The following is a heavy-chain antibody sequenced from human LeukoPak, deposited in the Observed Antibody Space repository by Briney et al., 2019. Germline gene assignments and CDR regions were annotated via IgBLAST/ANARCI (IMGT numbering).Heavy chain of an antibody. CDR3: ARYSYCGGDCYDAFDI. CDR2: FYTSGST. CDR1: GDSISNYY. D-gene: IGHD2-21*02. V-gene: IGHV4-4*07. Sequence: SETLSLTCTVSGDSISNYYWSWIRQPAGKGLEWIGRFYTSGSTNYNPSLKSRVTISVDTSKNQFSLKLSSVTAADTAVYYCARYSYCGGDCYDAFDIWGQGTMVTVSS. J-gene: IGHJ3*02.